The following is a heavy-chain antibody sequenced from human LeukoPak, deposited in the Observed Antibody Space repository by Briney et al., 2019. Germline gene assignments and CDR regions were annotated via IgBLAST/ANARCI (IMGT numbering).Heavy chain of an antibody. CDR2: ISAYNGNT. D-gene: IGHD3-22*01. J-gene: IGHJ3*02. CDR1: GYTFTSYG. V-gene: IGHV1-18*01. Sequence: GASVNVSCKASGYTFTSYGISGVRQAPAQGLEWMGWISAYNGNTNYAQKLQGRVTMTTDTSTSTAYMELRSLRSDDTAVYYCARSHYYDSSGSEADFDIWGQGTMVTVSS. CDR3: ARSHYYDSSGSEADFDI.